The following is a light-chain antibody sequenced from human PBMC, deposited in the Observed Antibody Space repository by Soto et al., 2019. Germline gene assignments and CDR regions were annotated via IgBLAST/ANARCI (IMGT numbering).Light chain of an antibody. CDR3: QQYNNWPIT. CDR2: GAS. V-gene: IGKV3-15*01. J-gene: IGKJ1*01. CDR1: QNIISI. Sequence: EIVMTQSPATLSVSPGERATLSCRANQNIISILAWYQQKPGQAPRLLIYGASTRATGVPARFSGSGSGTEFTLTISSLQSEDFEVYYCQQYNNWPITFGQGTKGDIK.